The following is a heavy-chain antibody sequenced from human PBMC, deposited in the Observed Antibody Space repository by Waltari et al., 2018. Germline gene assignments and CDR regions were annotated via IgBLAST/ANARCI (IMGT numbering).Heavy chain of an antibody. CDR3: ASGGYGPD. Sequence: QVQLQESGPGLVKPSETLSLACVVSGGSIRGNYYWSWIRQPPGKGLEWIGYVGGSIDTTYYNPSLKSRVTISKDTSKNQFSLQLRSVTAADTAVYYCASGGYGPDWGQGLLVTVSS. J-gene: IGHJ4*02. D-gene: IGHD5-18*01. CDR2: VGGSIDTT. V-gene: IGHV4-59*12. CDR1: GGSIRGNYY.